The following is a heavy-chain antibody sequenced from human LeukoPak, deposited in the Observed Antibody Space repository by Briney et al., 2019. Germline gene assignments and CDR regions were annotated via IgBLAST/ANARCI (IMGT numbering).Heavy chain of an antibody. D-gene: IGHD2-8*02. CDR1: GFTFSTFA. J-gene: IGHJ4*02. CDR3: ATYRQVLLHFES. CDR2: IFPSGGEI. Sequence: GVSLRLSCAASGFTFSTFAMIWVRPPPGKGLEGGSSIFPSGGEIHYADSVRGRITISRDNSKSTLSLQMNSLRAEDTAIYYCATYRQVLLHFESWGQGTLVTVSS. V-gene: IGHV3-23*01.